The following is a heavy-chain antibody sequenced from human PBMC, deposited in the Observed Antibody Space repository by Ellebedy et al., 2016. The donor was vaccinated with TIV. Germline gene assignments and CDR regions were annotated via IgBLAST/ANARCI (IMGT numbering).Heavy chain of an antibody. J-gene: IGHJ4*02. Sequence: GSLRLSXAVYGGSFSGYYWSWIRQPPGKGLEWIGEINHSGSTNYNPSLKSRVTISVDTSKNQFSLKLSSVTAADTAVYYCAREPGSYPAFDYWGQGTLVTVSS. CDR3: AREPGSYPAFDY. D-gene: IGHD3-10*01. CDR2: INHSGST. CDR1: GGSFSGYY. V-gene: IGHV4-34*01.